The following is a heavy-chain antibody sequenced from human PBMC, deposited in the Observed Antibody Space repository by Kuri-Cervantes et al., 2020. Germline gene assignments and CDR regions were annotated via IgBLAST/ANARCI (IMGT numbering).Heavy chain of an antibody. D-gene: IGHD3-3*01. CDR2: INHSGST. J-gene: IGHJ4*02. CDR1: GGSFSPFY. V-gene: IGHV4-34*01. CDR3: ARVAEREWLFYFDY. Sequence: SETLSLTCAVYGGSFSPFYWSWIRQPPGKGLEWIGEINHSGSTSYNPSLKSRVTISVDTSKNQFSLKVSSVTAADTAVYYCARVAEREWLFYFDYWGQGTLVTVSS.